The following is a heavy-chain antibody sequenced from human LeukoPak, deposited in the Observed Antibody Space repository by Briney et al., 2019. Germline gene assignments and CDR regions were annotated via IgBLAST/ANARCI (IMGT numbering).Heavy chain of an antibody. CDR2: ISHDGSNK. Sequence: GRSLRLSCAASGFTFSSYAMHWVRQAPGKGLEWVAVISHDGSNKYYADSVKGRFTISRDNSKNTLYLQMNSLRAEDTAVYYCARDRYCSGGSCQFDAFDIWGQGTMVTVSS. J-gene: IGHJ3*02. CDR3: ARDRYCSGGSCQFDAFDI. V-gene: IGHV3-30*04. D-gene: IGHD2-15*01. CDR1: GFTFSSYA.